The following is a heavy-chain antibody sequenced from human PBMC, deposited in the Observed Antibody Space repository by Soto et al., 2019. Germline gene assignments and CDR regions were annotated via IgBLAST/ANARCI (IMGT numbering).Heavy chain of an antibody. CDR2: IYYSGST. D-gene: IGHD3-22*01. Sequence: PSETLSLTCTVSGGSISSYYWSWIRQPPGKGLEWIGYIYYSGSTNYNPSLKSRVTISVDTSKNQFSLKLSSVTAADTAVYYCARVHRSGYYRGAAFDIWGQGTMVSVSS. CDR1: GGSISSYY. J-gene: IGHJ3*02. CDR3: ARVHRSGYYRGAAFDI. V-gene: IGHV4-59*01.